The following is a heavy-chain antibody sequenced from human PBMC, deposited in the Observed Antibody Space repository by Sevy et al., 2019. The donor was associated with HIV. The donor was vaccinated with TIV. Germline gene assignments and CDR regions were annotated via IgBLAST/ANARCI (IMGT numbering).Heavy chain of an antibody. CDR3: ARGYYDFWSGYYRRDAFDI. D-gene: IGHD3-3*01. CDR1: GYTFTSYG. CDR2: ISAYNGNT. Sequence: ASVKVSCTASGYTFTSYGISWVRQAPGQGLEWMGWISAYNGNTNYGQKLQGRVTLTTDTSTSTAYMELRSLRSDDTAVYYDARGYYDFWSGYYRRDAFDIWGQGTMVTVSS. J-gene: IGHJ3*02. V-gene: IGHV1-18*01.